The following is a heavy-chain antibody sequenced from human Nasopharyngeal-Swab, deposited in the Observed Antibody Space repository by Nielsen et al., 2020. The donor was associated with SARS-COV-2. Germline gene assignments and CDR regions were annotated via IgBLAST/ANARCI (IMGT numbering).Heavy chain of an antibody. CDR1: GFTFSSYS. J-gene: IGHJ4*02. V-gene: IGHV3-21*01. Sequence: GESLKICCAASGFTFSSYSMNWVRQAPGKGLEWVSSISSSSSYIYYADSVKGRFTISRDNAKNSLYLQMNSLRAEDTAVYYCASLSSSSWFFDYWGQGTLVTVSS. D-gene: IGHD6-13*01. CDR2: ISSSSSYI. CDR3: ASLSSSSWFFDY.